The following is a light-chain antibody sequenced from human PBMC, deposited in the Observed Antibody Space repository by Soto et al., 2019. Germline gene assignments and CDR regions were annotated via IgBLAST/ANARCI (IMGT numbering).Light chain of an antibody. CDR3: QQYGDWPPDT. CDR1: QSVSRN. Sequence: EIVMTQSPATLSVSPGERATLSCRASQSVSRNLAWYQQKPGQPPRLLIYDASTRATGVPARFGGSGSGTEFTLTISGLQSENFAVYYCQQYGDWPPDTFGQGTNVEI. CDR2: DAS. J-gene: IGKJ2*01. V-gene: IGKV3-15*01.